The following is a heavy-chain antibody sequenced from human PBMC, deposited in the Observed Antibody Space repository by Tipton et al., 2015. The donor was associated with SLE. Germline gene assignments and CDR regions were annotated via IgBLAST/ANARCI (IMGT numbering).Heavy chain of an antibody. CDR2: ISWNSGSI. CDR3: AKDSSGYYSAFDI. D-gene: IGHD3-22*01. J-gene: IGHJ3*02. CDR1: GFTFDDYA. Sequence: VQLVQSGGGLVQPGRSLRLSCAASGFTFDDYAMHWVRQAPGKGLEWVSGISWNSGSIGYADSVKGRFTISRDNAKNSLYLQMNSLRAEDTALYYCAKDSSGYYSAFDIWGQGTMVTVSS. V-gene: IGHV3-9*01.